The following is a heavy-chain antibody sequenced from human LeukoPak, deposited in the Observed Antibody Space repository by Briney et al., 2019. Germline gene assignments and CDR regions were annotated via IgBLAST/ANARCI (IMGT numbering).Heavy chain of an antibody. CDR3: ARSTKDYDPLYRDYYYMGV. V-gene: IGHV4-59*01. J-gene: IGHJ6*03. D-gene: IGHD4-17*01. Sequence: SETLSLTCTVSGASGGSISSYYWSWIRQPPGKGLEWIGYIYYSGSTNYNPSLKSRVTISVDTSNNQFSLKLNSVTAADTAVYYCARSTKDYDPLYRDYYYMGVWGKGTTVTVSS. CDR2: IYYSGST. CDR1: GASGGSISSYY.